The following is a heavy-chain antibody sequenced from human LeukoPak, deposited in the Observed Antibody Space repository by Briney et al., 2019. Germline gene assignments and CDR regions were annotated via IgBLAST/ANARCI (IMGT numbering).Heavy chain of an antibody. D-gene: IGHD1-26*01. CDR3: ARNSNSGSYLFDY. Sequence: SQTLSLTCTVSGGTISSGTYYWNWIRQPAGKGLEWLGRIYTSGGTNYYPSLKSRVPISVATSKNQFTPKLGSVTAPDRAVYYCARNSNSGSYLFDYWGQGTLVTVSS. CDR1: GGTISSGTYY. CDR2: IYTSGGT. V-gene: IGHV4-61*02. J-gene: IGHJ4*02.